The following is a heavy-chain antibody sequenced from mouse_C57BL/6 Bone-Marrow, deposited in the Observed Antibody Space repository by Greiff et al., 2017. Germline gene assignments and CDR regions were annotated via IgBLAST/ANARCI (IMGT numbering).Heavy chain of an antibody. CDR3: ARPIYYGNYVRSWWFDV. V-gene: IGHV1-81*01. CDR2: IYPRSGNT. Sequence: VKLQESGAELARPGASVKLSCKASGYTFTRYGISWVKQRTGQGLEWIGEIYPRSGNTYYNEKFKGKATLTADKSSSTAYMELRSLTSEDSAGYCCARPIYYGNYVRSWWFDVWGTGTAVTVSS. CDR1: GYTFTRYG. J-gene: IGHJ1*03. D-gene: IGHD2-1*01.